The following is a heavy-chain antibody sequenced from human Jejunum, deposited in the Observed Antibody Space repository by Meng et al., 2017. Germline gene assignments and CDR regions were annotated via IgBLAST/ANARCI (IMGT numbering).Heavy chain of an antibody. J-gene: IGHJ3*02. Sequence: VEVQHWGAGMLNPSETLSLSCAVCGGSFSGYYWSWIRQPPGKGLEWIGEINHSGSTNYNPSLKSRVTISVDTSKNQFSLKLSSVTAADTAVYYCASPGYSSGWYRWYAFDIWGQGTMVTVSS. CDR1: GGSFSGYY. D-gene: IGHD6-19*01. CDR2: INHSGST. V-gene: IGHV4-34*01. CDR3: ASPGYSSGWYRWYAFDI.